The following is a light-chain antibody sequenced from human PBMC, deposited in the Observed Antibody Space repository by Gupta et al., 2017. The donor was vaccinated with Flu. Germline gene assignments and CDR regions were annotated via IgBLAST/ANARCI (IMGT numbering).Light chain of an antibody. Sequence: DIVMTQSPLSLPVTPGEPASISCRSSQSLMHSNGYNYLDWYLQKPGQSPKLLIYLASNRASGVPDRFSGSGSGTDFTLKISRVEAEDVGVYYCMQAVQTPRAFGQGTKVEIK. CDR1: QSLMHSNGYNY. CDR2: LAS. J-gene: IGKJ1*01. CDR3: MQAVQTPRA. V-gene: IGKV2-28*01.